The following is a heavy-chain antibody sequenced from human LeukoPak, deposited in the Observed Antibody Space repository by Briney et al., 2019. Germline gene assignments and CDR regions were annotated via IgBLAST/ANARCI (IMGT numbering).Heavy chain of an antibody. CDR2: ISGSGGST. Sequence: PGGSLRLSCAASGFTFSSYAVSWVRQAPGKGLEWVSAISGSGGSTYYADSVKGRFTISRDNSKNTLYLQMNSLRAEDTAVYYCASVRQDIVVVPAAMETYWGQGTLVTVSS. V-gene: IGHV3-23*01. CDR3: ASVRQDIVVVPAAMETY. CDR1: GFTFSSYA. J-gene: IGHJ4*02. D-gene: IGHD2-2*01.